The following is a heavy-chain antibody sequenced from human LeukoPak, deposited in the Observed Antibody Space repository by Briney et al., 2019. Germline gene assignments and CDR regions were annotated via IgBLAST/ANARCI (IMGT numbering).Heavy chain of an antibody. Sequence: SETLSLTCAVYGGSFSGYYWSWIRQPPGKGLEWIGEIKHSGSTNYNPSLKSRVTISVDTSKKQFSLKLSSVTAADTAVYYCARDLPAPYIAARSHAFHIWGQGTMVTVSS. CDR1: GGSFSGYY. J-gene: IGHJ3*02. CDR3: ARDLPAPYIAARSHAFHI. V-gene: IGHV4-34*01. D-gene: IGHD6-6*01. CDR2: IKHSGST.